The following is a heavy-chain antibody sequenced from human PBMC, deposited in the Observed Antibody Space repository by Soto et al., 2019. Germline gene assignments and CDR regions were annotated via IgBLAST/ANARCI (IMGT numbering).Heavy chain of an antibody. D-gene: IGHD4-4*01. CDR3: AKDKLYSNCEYYFDY. CDR2: ISWNRGSI. Sequence: EVQLVESGGGLVQPGRSLRLSCAASGFTFENYAMHWVRQAPGKGLEWVAGISWNRGSIGYADSVKGRFTISRDNAKNFLYLQMNSLRAEDTALYYCAKDKLYSNCEYYFDYWGRGTLVTVSS. V-gene: IGHV3-9*01. J-gene: IGHJ4*02. CDR1: GFTFENYA.